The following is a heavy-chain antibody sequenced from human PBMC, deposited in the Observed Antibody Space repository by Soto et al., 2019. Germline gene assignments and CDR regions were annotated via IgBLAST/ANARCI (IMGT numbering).Heavy chain of an antibody. CDR3: ARSTDYDFWSGYLYYYMDV. Sequence: SETLSLTCTVSVGSISSSSYYWGWIRQPPGKGLEWIGSIYYSGSTYYNPSLKSRVTISVDTSKNQFSLKLSSVTAADTAVYYCARSTDYDFWSGYLYYYMDVWGKGTTVTVSS. D-gene: IGHD3-3*01. J-gene: IGHJ6*03. V-gene: IGHV4-39*01. CDR2: IYYSGST. CDR1: VGSISSSSYY.